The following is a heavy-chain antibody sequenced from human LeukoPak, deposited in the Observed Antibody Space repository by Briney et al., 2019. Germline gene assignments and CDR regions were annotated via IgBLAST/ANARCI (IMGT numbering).Heavy chain of an antibody. V-gene: IGHV4-39*01. Sequence: SETLSLTCTVSGGSISSSGYHWAWTRQPPGKGLEWIGNIYYSGGTYYKPSLKSRITISLDTSKDQFSLKLSSVTAADTVVYYCARQTSLGFDIWGQGTMVTVSS. CDR1: GGSISSSGYH. J-gene: IGHJ3*02. CDR2: IYYSGGT. CDR3: ARQTSLGFDI.